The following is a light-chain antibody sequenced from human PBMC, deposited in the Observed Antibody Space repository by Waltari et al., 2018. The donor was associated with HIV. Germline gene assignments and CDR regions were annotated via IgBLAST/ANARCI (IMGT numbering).Light chain of an antibody. Sequence: QSALTQPPSASGSPGQSVTISCTGSSSYVGGYNPVPWYQHHPGKAPKLIIYDVTKRPSGVPDRFFGSKSANTASLTVSGLQAEDEADYYCNSYAGSDNVLFGGGTKLTVL. V-gene: IGLV2-8*01. J-gene: IGLJ2*01. CDR3: NSYAGSDNVL. CDR1: SSYVGGYNP. CDR2: DVT.